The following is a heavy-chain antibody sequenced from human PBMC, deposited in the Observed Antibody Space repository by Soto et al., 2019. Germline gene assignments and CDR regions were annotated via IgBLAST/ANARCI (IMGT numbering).Heavy chain of an antibody. V-gene: IGHV4-59*12. CDR2: IYSGGNT. CDR1: GGSISSDY. Sequence: SETLSLTCTVSGGSISSDYWNWIRQPTGKGLEWIGYIYSGGNTNYSPSLKSRVTISVDTSKNQFSLKLSSVTVADTAVYYCARDPAPWGQGALVTVSS. J-gene: IGHJ5*02. CDR3: ARDPAP.